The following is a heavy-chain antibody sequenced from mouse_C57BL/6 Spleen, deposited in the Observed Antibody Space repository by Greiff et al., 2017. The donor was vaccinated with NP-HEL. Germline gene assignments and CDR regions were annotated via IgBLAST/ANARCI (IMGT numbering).Heavy chain of an antibody. D-gene: IGHD1-1*01. V-gene: IGHV1-64*01. Sequence: VQLQQPGAELVKPGASVKFSRQASGYTFTSYWMHWVKPRPVPGLEWIGLIHPNSGSTNYNEKFKSNATLTVDKSSSTAYMQLSSLTSEDSAVYYCATTLVVATDYWGQGTTLTVSS. CDR3: ATTLVVATDY. CDR1: GYTFTSYW. J-gene: IGHJ2*01. CDR2: IHPNSGST.